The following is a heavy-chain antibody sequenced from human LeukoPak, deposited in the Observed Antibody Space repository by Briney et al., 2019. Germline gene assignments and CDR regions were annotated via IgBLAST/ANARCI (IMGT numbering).Heavy chain of an antibody. Sequence: SETLSLTCTVSGGSINNSKYYWGWIRQSPGKGLEWIGSIFYSGNTYYNPSLKSRVTISIDTSKNQFSLKLSSVTAADTAVYYCARVQVFHYDSTGYPDAFNIWGQGTLVTVSS. CDR2: IFYSGNT. CDR1: GGSINNSKYY. J-gene: IGHJ3*02. V-gene: IGHV4-39*07. CDR3: ARVQVFHYDSTGYPDAFNI. D-gene: IGHD3-22*01.